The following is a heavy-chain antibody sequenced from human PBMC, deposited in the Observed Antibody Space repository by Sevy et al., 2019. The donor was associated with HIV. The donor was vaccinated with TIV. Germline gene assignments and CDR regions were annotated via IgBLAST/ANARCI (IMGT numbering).Heavy chain of an antibody. J-gene: IGHJ6*02. D-gene: IGHD1-26*01. CDR2: IYPGDSDT. CDR3: ARQGLYSGSYALYYYYGMDV. V-gene: IGHV5-51*01. Sequence: GESLKISCKGSGYSFTSYWIGWVRQMPGKGLEWMGIIYPGDSDTRYSPSFQGQVTISADKSISTAYLQRSSLKASDTAMYYCARQGLYSGSYALYYYYGMDVWGQGTTVTVSS. CDR1: GYSFTSYW.